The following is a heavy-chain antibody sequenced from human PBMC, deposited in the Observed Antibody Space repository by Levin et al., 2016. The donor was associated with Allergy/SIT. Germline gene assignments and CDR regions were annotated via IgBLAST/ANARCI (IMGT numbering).Heavy chain of an antibody. D-gene: IGHD1-7*01. CDR3: ARVDWVSWNYYQVWFDP. CDR2: ISAYNGNT. J-gene: IGHJ5*02. Sequence: ASVKVSCKASGYTFTSYGISWVRQAPGQGLEWMGWISAYNGNTNYAQKLQGRVTMTTDTSTSTAYMELRSLRSDDTAVYYCARVDWVSWNYYQVWFDPWGQGTLVTVSS. CDR1: GYTFTSYG. V-gene: IGHV1-18*01.